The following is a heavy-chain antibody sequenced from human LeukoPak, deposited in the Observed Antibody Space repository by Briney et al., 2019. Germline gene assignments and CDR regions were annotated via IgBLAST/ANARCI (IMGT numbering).Heavy chain of an antibody. CDR2: IRSSSSYI. J-gene: IGHJ4*02. CDR3: AKVTPDSRASGYDGFDY. CDR1: GFTFSSYS. Sequence: GGSLRLSCAASGFTFSSYSMNWVRQAPGKGLEWVSSIRSSSSYIFYADSVKGRFTISRDNSKNTLYLQMNSLRAEDTAVYYCAKVTPDSRASGYDGFDYWGQGTLVTVSS. D-gene: IGHD5-12*01. V-gene: IGHV3-21*04.